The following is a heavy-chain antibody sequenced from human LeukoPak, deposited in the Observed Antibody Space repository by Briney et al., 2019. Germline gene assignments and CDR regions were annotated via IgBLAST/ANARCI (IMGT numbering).Heavy chain of an antibody. Sequence: SVKVSCKASGGTFSSYTISWVRQAPGQGLEWMGRIIPILGIANYAQEFQGRVTITADKSTSTAYMELSSLRSEDTAVYYCARERANLQNWFDPWGQGTLVTVSS. J-gene: IGHJ5*02. V-gene: IGHV1-69*04. CDR1: GGTFSSYT. CDR3: ARERANLQNWFDP. CDR2: IIPILGIA.